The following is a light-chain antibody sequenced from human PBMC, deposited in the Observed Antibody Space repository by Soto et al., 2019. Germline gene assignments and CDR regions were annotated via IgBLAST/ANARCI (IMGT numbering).Light chain of an antibody. CDR3: QQYNNYFCA. Sequence: DIQMTQSPSTMSASVGARAAITCQTSQSISNWLAWYQQKPGKAPKLLIYNASSLESGVPSRFSGSGSGTEFTLTISSLQPDDLATYYCQQYNNYFCAFGQGTKVDIK. V-gene: IGKV1-5*03. CDR2: NAS. CDR1: QSISNW. J-gene: IGKJ1*01.